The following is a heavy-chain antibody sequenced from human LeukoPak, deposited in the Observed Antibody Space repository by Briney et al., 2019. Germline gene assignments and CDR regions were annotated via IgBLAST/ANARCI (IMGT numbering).Heavy chain of an antibody. CDR1: GFTFSSYG. D-gene: IGHD2-21*02. J-gene: IGHJ4*02. V-gene: IGHV3-30*03. Sequence: PGGSLRLSCAASGFTFSSYGMHWVRQAPGKGLEWVAVISYDGSNKYYADSVKGRFTISSDNAVNTLYLQMNSLRVEDTAVYYCVRGSLRLPRSTPDYWGQGTLVTVSS. CDR2: ISYDGSNK. CDR3: VRGSLRLPRSTPDY.